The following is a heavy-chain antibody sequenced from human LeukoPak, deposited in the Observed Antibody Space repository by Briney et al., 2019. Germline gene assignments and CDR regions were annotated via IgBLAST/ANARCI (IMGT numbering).Heavy chain of an antibody. Sequence: PGGTLRLSCAASGFTFSSYGMSWVRQAPGKGLEWVSAISGSGGSTYYADSAKGRFTISRDNAKNSLYLQMNSLRAEDTAVYYCARIDILTGYYMNYDDYWGQGTLVTVSS. CDR1: GFTFSSYG. V-gene: IGHV3-23*01. J-gene: IGHJ4*02. D-gene: IGHD3-9*01. CDR2: ISGSGGST. CDR3: ARIDILTGYYMNYDDY.